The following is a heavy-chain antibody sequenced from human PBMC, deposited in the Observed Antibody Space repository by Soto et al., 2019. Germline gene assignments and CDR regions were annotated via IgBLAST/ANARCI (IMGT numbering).Heavy chain of an antibody. D-gene: IGHD6-6*01. CDR3: ARVHSSSSRYYYYYYYMDV. V-gene: IGHV4-59*12. CDR1: GGSISNFY. J-gene: IGHJ6*03. CDR2: VNHTGST. Sequence: SETLSLTCTVSGGSISNFYWSWIRQPPGKGLEWIGYVNHTGSTSYNPSLKRRVTLSVDTSKNQFSLRLSSVTAADTAVYYCARVHSSSSRYYYYYYYMDVWGKGTTVTVSS.